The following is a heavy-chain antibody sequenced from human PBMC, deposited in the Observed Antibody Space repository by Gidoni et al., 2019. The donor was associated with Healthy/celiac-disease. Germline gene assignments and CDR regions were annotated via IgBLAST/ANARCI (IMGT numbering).Heavy chain of an antibody. J-gene: IGHJ3*02. CDR2: ISGSGGST. V-gene: IGHV3-23*01. CDR3: AKDEAYDSSGFDAFDI. D-gene: IGHD3-22*01. CDR1: GFTFSSYA. Sequence: EVQLLASGGGLVQPGGSLRLSCAASGFTFSSYAMSWVRQAPGKGLEWVSAISGSGGSTYYADSVKGRFTISRDNSKNTLYLQMNSLRAEDTAVYYCAKDEAYDSSGFDAFDIWGQGTMVTFSS.